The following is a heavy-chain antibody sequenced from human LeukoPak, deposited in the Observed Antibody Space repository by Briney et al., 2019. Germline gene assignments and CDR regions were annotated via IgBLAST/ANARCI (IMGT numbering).Heavy chain of an antibody. Sequence: GGSLRLSCTASGFTFGDYAMSWFRQAPGKGLEWVANIKEDGSEKYYVDSVKGRFTVSRDNAKNSLYLHMNSLRAEDTAVYYCARGPYSTGFGPFAYWGQGTLVTVSS. J-gene: IGHJ4*02. V-gene: IGHV3-7*01. CDR1: GFTFGDYA. D-gene: IGHD1-26*01. CDR2: IKEDGSEK. CDR3: ARGPYSTGFGPFAY.